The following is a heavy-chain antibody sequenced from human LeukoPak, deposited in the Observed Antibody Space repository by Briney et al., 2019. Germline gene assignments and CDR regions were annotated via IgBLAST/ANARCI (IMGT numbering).Heavy chain of an antibody. J-gene: IGHJ4*02. CDR2: MSTAGDT. CDR3: ARAGSSGWDGGFDY. CDR1: GFTFRSYD. V-gene: IGHV3-13*01. D-gene: IGHD6-19*01. Sequence: GGFLRPLCGAPGFTFRSYDMEWGRQATGKGLEGDSAMSTAGDTYYPGSMKGRVTNARENAKNSLYPQMNSLRGGDTAVYYWARAGSSGWDGGFDYWGQGTLVTVSS.